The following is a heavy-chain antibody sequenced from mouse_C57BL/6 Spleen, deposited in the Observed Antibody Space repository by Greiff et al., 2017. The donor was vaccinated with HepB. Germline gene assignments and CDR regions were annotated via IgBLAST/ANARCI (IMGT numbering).Heavy chain of an antibody. CDR1: GYTFTDYE. Sequence: VQLQQSGAELVRPGASVTLSCKASGYTFTDYEMHWVKQTPVHGLEWIGAIDPETGGTAYNQKFKGKAILTADKSSSTAYMELRGLTSEDSAVYYCTRGGITTDVHYFDYWGQGTTLTVSS. CDR3: TRGGITTDVHYFDY. J-gene: IGHJ2*01. D-gene: IGHD2-4*01. V-gene: IGHV1-15*01. CDR2: IDPETGGT.